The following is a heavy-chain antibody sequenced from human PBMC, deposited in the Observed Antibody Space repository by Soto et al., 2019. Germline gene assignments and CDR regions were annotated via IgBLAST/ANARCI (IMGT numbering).Heavy chain of an antibody. CDR2: TYYRSKWYN. D-gene: IGHD2-2*01. V-gene: IGHV6-1*01. CDR3: ARGGGLYCSSTSCFHYFDY. CDR1: GDSVSSNSAA. Sequence: SQTLSLTCAISGDSVSSNSAAWNWIRQSPSRGLEWLGRTYYRSKWYNDYAVSVKSRITINPDTSKNQFSLQLNSVTPEDTAVYYCARGGGLYCSSTSCFHYFDYWGQGTLVTVSS. J-gene: IGHJ4*02.